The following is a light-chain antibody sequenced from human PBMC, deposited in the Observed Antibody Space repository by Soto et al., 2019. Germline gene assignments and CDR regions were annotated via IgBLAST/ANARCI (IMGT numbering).Light chain of an antibody. CDR2: EVN. J-gene: IGLJ2*01. CDR1: SSDFGGYNY. CDR3: NSWGV. Sequence: QSALTQPASVSGSPGQSITISCTGTSSDFGGYNYDSWYQHHPGKAPKLLLYEVNNRPSGVSTRFSGSKSGNTASLTISGLQADDEANYYCNSWGVFGGGTKLTVL. V-gene: IGLV2-14*01.